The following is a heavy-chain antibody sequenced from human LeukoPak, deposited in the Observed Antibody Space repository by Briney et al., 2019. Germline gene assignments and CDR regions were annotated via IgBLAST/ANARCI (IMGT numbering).Heavy chain of an antibody. D-gene: IGHD6-13*01. J-gene: IGHJ4*02. CDR2: IYYTGST. V-gene: IGHV4-59*01. CDR3: ARGSKAAPGTFDY. Sequence: KPSGTLSLTCTVSGGSISSYYWSWIRQPPGKGLEWIGYIYYTGSTDYNPSLKSRVAILVDTSKNQFSLKLSSVTAADTAVYYCARGSKAAPGTFDYWGQGTLVTVSS. CDR1: GGSISSYY.